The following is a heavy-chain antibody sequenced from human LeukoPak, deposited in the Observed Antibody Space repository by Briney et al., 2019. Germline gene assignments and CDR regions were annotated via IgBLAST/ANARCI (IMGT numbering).Heavy chain of an antibody. J-gene: IGHJ4*02. CDR3: ARTPIYYFDNSGYYN. Sequence: SETLSLTCAVYGGSFSGYYWSWIRQPPGKGLEWIGEIYYSGSTNYNPSLKSRVTISVDTSKNQFSLKLTSVTAADTAVYYCARTPIYYFDNSGYYNWGQGTLVTVSS. CDR1: GGSFSGYY. CDR2: IYYSGST. V-gene: IGHV4-34*01. D-gene: IGHD3-22*01.